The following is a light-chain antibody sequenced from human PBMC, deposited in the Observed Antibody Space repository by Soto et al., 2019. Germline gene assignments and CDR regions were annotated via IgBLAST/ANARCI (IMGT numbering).Light chain of an antibody. CDR3: SSYTSSNTLV. Sequence: QSALTQPASVSGSPGQSITISCTGGSSDIGGYNYVSWFQQHPGKAPKLMIYEVTNRPSGVSNRFSGSKSGSTASLTISGLKAEDAADDYCSSYTSSNTLVFGTGTKVTVL. V-gene: IGLV2-14*01. J-gene: IGLJ1*01. CDR1: SSDIGGYNY. CDR2: EVT.